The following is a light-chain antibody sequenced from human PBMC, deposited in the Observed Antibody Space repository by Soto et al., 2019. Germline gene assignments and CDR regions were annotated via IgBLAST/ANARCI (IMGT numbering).Light chain of an antibody. CDR2: KAS. Sequence: DIQMTQSPSTLSASVGDRVTITCRASQSISSWLAWYQQKPGKAPKLLIYKASTLESGVPSRFSGSESGTEFTLIISRLKPDDFATDYCQQYYNSWTFGQGTKVEIK. CDR3: QQYYNSWT. V-gene: IGKV1-5*03. CDR1: QSISSW. J-gene: IGKJ1*01.